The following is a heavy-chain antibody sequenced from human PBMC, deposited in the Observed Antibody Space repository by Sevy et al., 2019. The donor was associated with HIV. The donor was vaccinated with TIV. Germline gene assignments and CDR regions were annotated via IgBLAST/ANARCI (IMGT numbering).Heavy chain of an antibody. CDR1: GGTISSYY. Sequence: SETLSLTCTVSGGTISSYYWSWIWQPAGKGLEWIGRIYTSGSTNYNPSLKSRVTMSVDTSKNQFSLKLSSVTAADTAVYYCARDSVIATRPYNYYGMDVWGQGTTVTVSS. CDR2: IYTSGST. J-gene: IGHJ6*02. CDR3: ARDSVIATRPYNYYGMDV. D-gene: IGHD6-6*01. V-gene: IGHV4-4*07.